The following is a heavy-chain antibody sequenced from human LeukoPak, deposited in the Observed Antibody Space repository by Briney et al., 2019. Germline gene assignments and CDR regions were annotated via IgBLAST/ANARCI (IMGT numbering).Heavy chain of an antibody. D-gene: IGHD6-13*01. V-gene: IGHV1-46*01. CDR2: INPSGGRT. Sequence: ASVKVSCKASGYTFAYYYMHWVRQAPGQGLEWMGMINPSGGRTTYAQKFQGRVTMTRDTSTSTLYMELSSLRSEDTAVYYCARVGAAGSWFDPWGQGTLVTVSS. J-gene: IGHJ5*02. CDR1: GYTFAYYY. CDR3: ARVGAAGSWFDP.